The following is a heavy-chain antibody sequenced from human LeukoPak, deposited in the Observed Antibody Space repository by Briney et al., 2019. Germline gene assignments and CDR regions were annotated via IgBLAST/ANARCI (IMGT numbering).Heavy chain of an antibody. CDR1: GFTFSSYS. Sequence: GGSLRLSCAASGFTFSSYSMNWVRQAPGKGLVWVSRINSDGSSTTYADSVKGRFTISRDNAKNTLYLQMNSLRAEDTAVYYCARVEAYYYGSGFLYFDYWGQGTLVTVSS. CDR2: INSDGSST. V-gene: IGHV3-74*01. D-gene: IGHD3-10*01. J-gene: IGHJ4*02. CDR3: ARVEAYYYGSGFLYFDY.